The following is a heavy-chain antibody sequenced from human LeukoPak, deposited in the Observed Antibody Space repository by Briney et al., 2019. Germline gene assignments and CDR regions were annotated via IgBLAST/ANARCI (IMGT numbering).Heavy chain of an antibody. CDR1: GFPFSSYW. V-gene: IGHV3-7*01. CDR3: ARGYSSGLHFDY. CDR2: IKQDGSKK. J-gene: IGHJ4*02. D-gene: IGHD6-19*01. Sequence: GGSLRLSCVASGFPFSSYWMTWVRQAPGKGLEWVANIKQDGSKKSYVDSVKGRFTISRDNAKNSLYLQMNSLRAEDTAVYYCARGYSSGLHFDYWGQGTLVTVSS.